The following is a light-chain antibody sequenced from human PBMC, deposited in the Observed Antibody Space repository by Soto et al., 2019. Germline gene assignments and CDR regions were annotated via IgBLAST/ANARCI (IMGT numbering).Light chain of an antibody. CDR1: NIGSKS. V-gene: IGLV3-21*02. J-gene: IGLJ1*01. CDR2: DDS. CDR3: QVWDSSSDHPV. Sequence: SYDLTQPPAVSVAPGQTARITYGGKNIGSKSVHWYQQKPGQAPVLVVYDDSDRPSGIPERFSGSNSGNTATLTISRVEAGDEADYYCQVWDSSSDHPVFGTGTKVTVL.